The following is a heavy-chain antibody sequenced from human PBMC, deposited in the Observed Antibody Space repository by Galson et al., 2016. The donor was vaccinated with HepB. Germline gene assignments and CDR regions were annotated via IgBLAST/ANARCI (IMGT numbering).Heavy chain of an antibody. D-gene: IGHD2-21*01. CDR3: VAYCGGGACPDY. J-gene: IGHJ4*02. CDR2: FCYTGIT. V-gene: IGHV4-39*01. Sequence: SETLSLTCIVSGGSVTNHQYCWGWVRQAPGKGLEWIASFCYTGITYYNPSLRSRLTMDVDTSKFQLSLHLRSVAAADTAVYSCVAYCGGGACPDYWGQGTLVTVSS. CDR1: GGSVTNHQYC.